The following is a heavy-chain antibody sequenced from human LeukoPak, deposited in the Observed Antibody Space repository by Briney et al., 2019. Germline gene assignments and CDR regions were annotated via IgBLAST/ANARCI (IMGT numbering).Heavy chain of an antibody. CDR2: ISYDGSNK. Sequence: GRCLRLSCAASGFTFSSYAMHWVRQAPGKGLEGVAVISYDGSNKYYADSVKGRFTISRDNSKNTLYLQMNSLRAEDTAVYYCARSSTGMRYFDWFAADYWGQGTLVTVSS. CDR1: GFTFSSYA. V-gene: IGHV3-30-3*01. CDR3: ARSSTGMRYFDWFAADY. D-gene: IGHD3-9*01. J-gene: IGHJ4*02.